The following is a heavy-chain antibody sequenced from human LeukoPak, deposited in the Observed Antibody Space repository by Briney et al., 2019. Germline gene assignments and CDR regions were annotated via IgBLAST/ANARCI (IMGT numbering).Heavy chain of an antibody. CDR2: IVGSGGST. CDR3: SKWGDYDVLTGYYDSDF. J-gene: IGHJ4*02. D-gene: IGHD3-9*01. Sequence: PGGSPRLSCAASGFTFSSYEMNWVRQAPGKGLEWVSAIVGSGGSTYYADSVKGRFSISRDNSKNTLFLQMNSLRVEDTALYYCSKWGDYDVLTGYYDSDFWGQGTLVTVSS. V-gene: IGHV3-23*01. CDR1: GFTFSSYE.